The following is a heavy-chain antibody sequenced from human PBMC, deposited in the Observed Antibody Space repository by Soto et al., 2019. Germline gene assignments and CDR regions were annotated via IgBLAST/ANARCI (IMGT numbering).Heavy chain of an antibody. V-gene: IGHV3-23*01. CDR3: AKARGYYDSSGYRPNFDY. CDR1: GFTFSSYA. CDR2: ISGSGGST. Sequence: EVQLLESGGGLVQLGGSLRLSCAASGFTFSSYAMSWVRQAPGKGLEWVSAISGSGGSTYYADSVKGRFTISRDNSKNTLYLQMNSLRAEDTAVYYCAKARGYYDSSGYRPNFDYWGQGTLVTVSS. D-gene: IGHD3-22*01. J-gene: IGHJ4*02.